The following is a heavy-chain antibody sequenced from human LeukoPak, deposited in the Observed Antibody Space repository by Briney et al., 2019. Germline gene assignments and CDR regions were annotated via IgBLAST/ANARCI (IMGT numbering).Heavy chain of an antibody. J-gene: IGHJ1*01. CDR3: ASAGSGYYYGFQH. CDR1: GFTFSSYS. V-gene: IGHV3-48*01. CDR2: ISSSSSTI. D-gene: IGHD3-22*01. Sequence: GGSLRLSCAASGFTFSSYSMNWVRQAPGKGLEWVSYISSSSSTIYYADSVKGRFTISRDNAKNSLYLQMNSLRAEDTAVYYCASAGSGYYYGFQHWGQGTLVTVSS.